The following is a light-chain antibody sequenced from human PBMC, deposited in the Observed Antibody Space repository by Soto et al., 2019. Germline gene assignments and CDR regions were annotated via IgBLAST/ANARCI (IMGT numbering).Light chain of an antibody. V-gene: IGLV2-11*01. J-gene: IGLJ2*01. CDR3: CSYAGTYTVV. CDR2: DVN. CDR1: SNDVGGYND. Sequence: QSALTQPRSVSGSPGQSATISCTGTSNDVGGYNDVSWYQQHPGKAPKLMIYDVNKRPSGVPDRFSGSKSGNTASLTISGLQAEDDADYYCCSYAGTYTVVFGGGTKLTVL.